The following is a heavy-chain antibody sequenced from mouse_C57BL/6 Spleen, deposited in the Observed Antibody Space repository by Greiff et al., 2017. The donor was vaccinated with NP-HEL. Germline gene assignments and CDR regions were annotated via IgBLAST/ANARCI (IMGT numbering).Heavy chain of an antibody. J-gene: IGHJ4*01. CDR1: GYSFTDYN. V-gene: IGHV1-39*01. CDR3: ARSTTVVEDYAMDY. Sequence: EVQLQESGPELVKPGASVKISCKASGYSFTDYNMNWVKQSNGKSLEWIGVINPNYGTTSYNQKFKGKATLTVDQSSSTAYMQLNSLTSEDSAVYYCARSTTVVEDYAMDYWGQGTSVTVSS. CDR2: INPNYGTT. D-gene: IGHD1-1*01.